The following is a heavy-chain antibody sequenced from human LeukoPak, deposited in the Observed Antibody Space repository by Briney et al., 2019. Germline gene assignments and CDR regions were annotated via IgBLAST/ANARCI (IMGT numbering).Heavy chain of an antibody. V-gene: IGHV1-8*03. D-gene: IGHD1-26*01. CDR3: ARGVGAISREYYFDY. CDR1: GYTFTGYY. J-gene: IGHJ4*02. Sequence: ASVKVSCKASGYTFTGYYMHWVRQAPGQGLEWMGRINPNSGNTGYAQKFQGRVTITRNTSISTAYMELSSLRSEDTAVYYCARGVGAISREYYFDYWGQGTLVTVSS. CDR2: INPNSGNT.